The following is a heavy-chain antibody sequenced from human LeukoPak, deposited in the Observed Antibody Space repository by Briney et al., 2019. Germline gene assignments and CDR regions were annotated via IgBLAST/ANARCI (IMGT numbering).Heavy chain of an antibody. CDR2: IYYSGST. Sequence: SETLSLTCTVSGGSISSYYWSWIRQPPGKGLEWIGYIYYSGSTNYNPSLKSRVTISVDKSKNQFSLKLSSVTAADTAVYYCARVTAVVRGIWFDPWSQGTLVTVSS. CDR3: ARVTAVVRGIWFDP. CDR1: GGSISSYY. J-gene: IGHJ5*02. D-gene: IGHD3-10*01. V-gene: IGHV4-59*12.